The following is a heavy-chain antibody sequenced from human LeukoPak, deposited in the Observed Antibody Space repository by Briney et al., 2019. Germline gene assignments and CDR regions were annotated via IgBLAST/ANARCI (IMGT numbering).Heavy chain of an antibody. J-gene: IGHJ4*02. CDR3: AKGSDYDSSGYIDY. Sequence: PGGSLRLSCAASGFTFDDYAMHWVRQAPGKGLEGVSGISWNSGSIGYADSVKGRFTISRDNAKNSLYLQMNSLRAEDTALYYCAKGSDYDSSGYIDYWGQGTLVTVSS. CDR2: ISWNSGSI. D-gene: IGHD3-22*01. V-gene: IGHV3-9*01. CDR1: GFTFDDYA.